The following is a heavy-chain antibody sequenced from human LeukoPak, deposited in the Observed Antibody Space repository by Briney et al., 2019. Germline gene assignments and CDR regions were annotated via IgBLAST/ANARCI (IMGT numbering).Heavy chain of an antibody. CDR2: IYTSGST. CDR3: ARDHTDYYDSSGYYRDFDY. CDR1: GGSISSYY. D-gene: IGHD3-22*01. V-gene: IGHV4-4*07. J-gene: IGHJ4*02. Sequence: PSETLSLTCTVSGGSISSYYWSWIRQPAGKGLEWIGRIYTSGSTNYNPSLKSRVTMSVDTSKNQFSLKLSPVTAADTAVYYCARDHTDYYDSSGYYRDFDYWGQGTLVTVSS.